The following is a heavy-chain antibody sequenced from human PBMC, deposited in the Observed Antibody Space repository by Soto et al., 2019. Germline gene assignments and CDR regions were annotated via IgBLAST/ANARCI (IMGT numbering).Heavy chain of an antibody. CDR2: IWYDGSNK. CDR3: AREKLYSSSGWFDP. V-gene: IGHV3-33*01. CDR1: GFTFSSYG. Sequence: QVQLVESGGGVVQPGRSLRLSCAASGFTFSSYGMHWVRQAPGKGLAWVAVIWYDGSNKYYADSVKGRFTISRDNSKNTLYLQMNSLRAEDTAVYYCAREKLYSSSGWFDPWGQGTLDTVSS. D-gene: IGHD6-6*01. J-gene: IGHJ5*02.